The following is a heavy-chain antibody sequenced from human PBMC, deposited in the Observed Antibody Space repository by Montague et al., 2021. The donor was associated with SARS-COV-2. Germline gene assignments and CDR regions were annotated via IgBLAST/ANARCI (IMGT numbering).Heavy chain of an antibody. CDR2: ISWSSANI. CDR1: GFTFDDYA. J-gene: IGHJ6*02. V-gene: IGHV3-9*01. CDR3: AKEGGYGSGGYRIRVYGMDV. Sequence: SLRLSCAASGFTFDDYAMHWVRQAPGKGLEWVSSISWSSANIGYADSVKGRFTISRDNAKNSLYLQMNNLRAEDTALYYCAKEGGYGSGGYRIRVYGMDVWGRGTTVTVSS. D-gene: IGHD3-10*01.